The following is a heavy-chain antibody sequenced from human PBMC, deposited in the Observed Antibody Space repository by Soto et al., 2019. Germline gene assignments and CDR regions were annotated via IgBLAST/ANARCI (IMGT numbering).Heavy chain of an antibody. CDR1: GFSVSSNY. J-gene: IGHJ4*02. CDR2: IYSSGTI. CDR3: ARVPFSQYSPDSSGFIN. D-gene: IGHD2-15*01. Sequence: EVRLVETGGGLIQSGGSLRLSCEVSGFSVSSNYMSWVRQAPGKGMEWVAVIYSSGTIYYADSVKGRFTIARVSPKNPLYLQITSMRGEDTAVYFCARVPFSQYSPDSSGFINWGPGTMVSVSS. V-gene: IGHV3-53*02.